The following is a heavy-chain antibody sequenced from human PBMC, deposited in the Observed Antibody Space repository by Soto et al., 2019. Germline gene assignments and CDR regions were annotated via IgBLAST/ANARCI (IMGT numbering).Heavy chain of an antibody. J-gene: IGHJ6*03. Sequence: GESLKISCKGSGYSFTSYWIGWVRQMPWKGLEWMGIIYPGDSDTRYSPSFQGQVTISADKSISTAYLQWSSLKASDTAMYYCARLFYDFWSGYYPQHYYYYYMDVWGKGTTVTVCS. V-gene: IGHV5-51*01. CDR1: GYSFTSYW. D-gene: IGHD3-3*01. CDR3: ARLFYDFWSGYYPQHYYYYYMDV. CDR2: IYPGDSDT.